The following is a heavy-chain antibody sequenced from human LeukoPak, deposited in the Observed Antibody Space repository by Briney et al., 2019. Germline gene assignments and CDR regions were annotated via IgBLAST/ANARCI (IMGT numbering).Heavy chain of an antibody. CDR2: IWYDGSNK. V-gene: IGHV3-33*01. CDR3: ARESPDSYGYGFDY. CDR1: GFTFSSYG. D-gene: IGHD5-18*01. Sequence: GRSLRLSCTASGFTFSSYGMHWVRQAPGKGLEWVAIIWYDGSNKYYADSVKGRFTISRDNSKNTLYLQMNSLRAEDTAVYYCARESPDSYGYGFDYWGQGTLVTVSS. J-gene: IGHJ4*02.